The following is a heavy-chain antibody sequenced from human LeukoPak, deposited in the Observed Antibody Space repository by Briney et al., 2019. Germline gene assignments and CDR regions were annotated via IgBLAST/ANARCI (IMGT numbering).Heavy chain of an antibody. V-gene: IGHV4-38-2*02. CDR2: IYHSGST. J-gene: IGHJ4*02. CDR3: ARQTGSGLFILP. D-gene: IGHD3/OR15-3a*01. CDR1: GYSISSGYY. Sequence: SETLSLTCTVSGYSISSGYYWGWIRQPPGRGLEWIGSIYHSGSTYYNPSLKSRVTISVDTSKNQFSLKLRSVTAADTAMYYCARQTGSGLFILPGGQGTLVTVSS.